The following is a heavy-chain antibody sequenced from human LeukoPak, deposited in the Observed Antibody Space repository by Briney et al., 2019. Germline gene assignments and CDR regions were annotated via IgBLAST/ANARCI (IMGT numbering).Heavy chain of an antibody. CDR1: GDSISSEDYW. J-gene: IGHJ4*02. D-gene: IGHD3-10*01. Sequence: PSETLSLTCSVSGDSISSEDYWWGWIRQPPGNGLEWVGSVFYSGSTYYNASLKSRLTISVDTSKNQFFLKLTSVTAADTAVYYCARLRGSRNYWGQGALVTVSS. V-gene: IGHV4-39*01. CDR3: ARLRGSRNY. CDR2: VFYSGST.